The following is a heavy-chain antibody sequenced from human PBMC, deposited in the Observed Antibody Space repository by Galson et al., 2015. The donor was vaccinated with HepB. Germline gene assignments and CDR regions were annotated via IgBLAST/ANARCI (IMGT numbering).Heavy chain of an antibody. D-gene: IGHD1-1*01. CDR2: INRDEKLI. CDR3: VCLKGKLEETDF. Sequence: SLRLSCAASKFTFSGNAMHWVRQAPGMGLEYVSGINRDEKLIHYVDSVKGRFTISRDDSKNTLYLQMSSLRPDDTALYYCVCLKGKLEETDFWGQGTLVTVSS. V-gene: IGHV3-64D*06. J-gene: IGHJ4*02. CDR1: KFTFSGNA.